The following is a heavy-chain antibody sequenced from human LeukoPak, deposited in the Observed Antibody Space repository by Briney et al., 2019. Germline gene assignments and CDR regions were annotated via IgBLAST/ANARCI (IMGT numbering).Heavy chain of an antibody. V-gene: IGHV4-38-2*02. Sequence: SETLSLTCTVSGYSISSGYYWGWILQPPGKGLEWIVSIYHSGSTYYNPSLKSRVTISVDTSKNQFSLKLSSVTAADTAVYYCARGRYYDSSGYYYFDYWGQGTLVTVSS. CDR3: ARGRYYDSSGYYYFDY. D-gene: IGHD3-22*01. CDR2: IYHSGST. J-gene: IGHJ4*02. CDR1: GYSISSGYY.